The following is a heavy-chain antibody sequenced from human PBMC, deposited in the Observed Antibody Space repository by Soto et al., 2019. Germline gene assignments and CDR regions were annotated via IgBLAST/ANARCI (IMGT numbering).Heavy chain of an antibody. V-gene: IGHV3-30-3*01. CDR3: ARAAGYSSSSASLDY. CDR2: ISYDGSNK. D-gene: IGHD6-13*01. J-gene: IGHJ4*02. Sequence: QVQLVESGGGVVQPGRSLRLSCAASGFTFSSYAMHWVRQAPGKGLEWVAVISYDGSNKYHADSVKGRFTISRDNSKNTLYLQMNSLRAEDTAVYYCARAAGYSSSSASLDYWGQGTLVTVSS. CDR1: GFTFSSYA.